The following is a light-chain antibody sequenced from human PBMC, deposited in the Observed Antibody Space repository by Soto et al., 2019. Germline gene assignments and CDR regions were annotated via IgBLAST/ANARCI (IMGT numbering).Light chain of an antibody. CDR1: QSVGSSQ. J-gene: IGKJ1*01. Sequence: EIVWTQSPGTLSMSPGERTTLSCRASQSVGSSQLAWYQQKPGQAPRLLIYGVSSRAIGIPDRFSGSGSGTDFSLTISRLEPEDFAVYYCHQYGASPWTFGQGTKVDIK. CDR3: HQYGASPWT. CDR2: GVS. V-gene: IGKV3-20*01.